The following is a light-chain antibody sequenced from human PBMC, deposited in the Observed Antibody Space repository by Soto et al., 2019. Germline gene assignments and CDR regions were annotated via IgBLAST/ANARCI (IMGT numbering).Light chain of an antibody. J-gene: IGKJ4*01. CDR1: QSLSTTY. CDR3: QQYGSSRT. CDR2: AAS. V-gene: IGKV3-20*01. Sequence: DIVLAQSPGTLSLSPGERATLSCRASQSLSTTYVAWYQQKPGQAPRLLIYAASTRATGTPHRFIGSGSGTDFTLTISGLEPEDFAVYYCQQYGSSRTFGGGTRVEIK.